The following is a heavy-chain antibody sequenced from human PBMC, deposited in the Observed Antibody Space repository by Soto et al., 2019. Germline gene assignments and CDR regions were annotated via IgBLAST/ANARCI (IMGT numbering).Heavy chain of an antibody. CDR2: IYYSGST. CDR3: SCDPYYEWWSGYYRDYYYYYGMDV. Sequence: SETLSLTCTLSGSSISSSSYYWGWIRQPPGKGLEWIGSIYYSGSTYYNPSLKSRVTISVDTSKNQFSLKLRSVTAADTAVYYCSCDPYYEWWSGYYRDYYYYYGMDVWGQGTTVS. D-gene: IGHD3-3*01. V-gene: IGHV4-39*01. J-gene: IGHJ6*01. CDR1: GSSISSSSYY.